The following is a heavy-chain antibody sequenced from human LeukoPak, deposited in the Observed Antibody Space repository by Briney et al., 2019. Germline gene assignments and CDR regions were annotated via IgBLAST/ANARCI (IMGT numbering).Heavy chain of an antibody. J-gene: IGHJ4*02. CDR1: GYTFTGYY. V-gene: IGHV1-2*02. D-gene: IGHD5-18*01. CDR3: ARGRPGRYSYGYGTYYFDY. Sequence: ASVKVSCTASGYTFTGYYMHWVRPAPGQGLEWMGWINPNSGGTNYAQKFQGRVTMTRDTSISTAYMELSRLRSDDTAVYYCARGRPGRYSYGYGTYYFDYWGQGTLVTVSS. CDR2: INPNSGGT.